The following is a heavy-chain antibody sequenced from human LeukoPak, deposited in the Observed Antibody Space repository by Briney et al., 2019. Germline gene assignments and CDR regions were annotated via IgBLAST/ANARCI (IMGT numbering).Heavy chain of an antibody. CDR1: GFTFSSYG. CDR2: ISYDGSNT. Sequence: GRSLRLSCAASGFTFSSYGMHWVRQAPGKGLEWVAVISYDGSNTYYADSVKGRSTISRDNSKNALYLQMNYLRAEDTAVYYCAKGASYYSFDPWGQGTQVAVSS. D-gene: IGHD3-10*01. J-gene: IGHJ5*02. CDR3: AKGASYYSFDP. V-gene: IGHV3-30*18.